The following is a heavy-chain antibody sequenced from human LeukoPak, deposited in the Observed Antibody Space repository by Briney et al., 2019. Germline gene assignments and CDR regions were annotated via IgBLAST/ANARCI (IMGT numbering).Heavy chain of an antibody. V-gene: IGHV1-69*13. J-gene: IGHJ6*03. Sequence: ASVKVSCKASGGTYNNYAITWVRQAPGQGLEWVGGILPVFGTSNYAQRFQGRVTITADESTGTTYMELSSLRSEDTAVYYCARDYRGFYYGSGNYYYLDVWGKGTTVTVSS. D-gene: IGHD3-10*01. CDR3: ARDYRGFYYGSGNYYYLDV. CDR2: ILPVFGTS. CDR1: GGTYNNYA.